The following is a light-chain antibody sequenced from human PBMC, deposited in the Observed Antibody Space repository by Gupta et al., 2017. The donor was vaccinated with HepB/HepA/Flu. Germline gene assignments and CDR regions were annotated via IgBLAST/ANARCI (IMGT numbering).Light chain of an antibody. V-gene: IGLV3-1*01. Sequence: SYELTQPPSVSVSPGQTARIPCSGDKLGDKYACWYQQKPGQPPVLVIYQDSKRPSGIPERFSGSNSGNTATLTISGTQAMDEADYYCQAWDSSTVVFGGGTKLTVL. CDR1: KLGDKY. J-gene: IGLJ2*01. CDR2: QDS. CDR3: QAWDSSTVV.